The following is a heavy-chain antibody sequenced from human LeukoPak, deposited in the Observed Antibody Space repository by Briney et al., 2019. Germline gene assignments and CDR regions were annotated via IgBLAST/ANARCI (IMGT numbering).Heavy chain of an antibody. J-gene: IGHJ4*02. Sequence: PSQTLSLTCTVSGGSLSSGVYYWSWIRQPPGKGLEWIGYIYHSGTTYYNPSLKSRVTISVDRSKNQFSLKLSSVTAADTAVYYCANFDSSAYHYWGQGTLVTVSS. CDR2: IYHSGTT. V-gene: IGHV4-30-2*01. D-gene: IGHD3-22*01. CDR1: GGSLSSGVYY. CDR3: ANFDSSAYHY.